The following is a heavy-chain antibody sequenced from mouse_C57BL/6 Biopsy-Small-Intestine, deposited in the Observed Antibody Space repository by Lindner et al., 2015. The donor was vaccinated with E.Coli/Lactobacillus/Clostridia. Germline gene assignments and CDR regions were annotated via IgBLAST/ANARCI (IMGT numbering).Heavy chain of an antibody. CDR1: GYTFTSYG. D-gene: IGHD1-1*01. CDR2: IYPRSGNT. J-gene: IGHJ4*01. Sequence: VQLQESGAELARPGASVKLSRKASGYTFTSYGISWVKQRTGQGLEWIGEIYPRSGNTYYNEKFKGKATLTADKSSSTAYMELRSLTSEDSAVYFCARSNYYGSSYEGAMDYWGQGTSVTVSS. CDR3: ARSNYYGSSYEGAMDY. V-gene: IGHV1-81*01.